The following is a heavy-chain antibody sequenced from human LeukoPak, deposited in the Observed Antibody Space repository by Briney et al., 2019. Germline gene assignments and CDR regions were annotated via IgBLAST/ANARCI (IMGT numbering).Heavy chain of an antibody. Sequence: PGGSPRFSCAASGFTFTNYWMHWVRQAPGKGLVWVSRINSDGSSTSYADSVKGRFTISRDNAKNTLYLQMNSLRAEDTAVYYCARARQQLVPGYWGQGTLVTVSS. J-gene: IGHJ4*02. CDR2: INSDGSST. V-gene: IGHV3-74*01. D-gene: IGHD6-13*01. CDR3: ARARQQLVPGY. CDR1: GFTFTNYW.